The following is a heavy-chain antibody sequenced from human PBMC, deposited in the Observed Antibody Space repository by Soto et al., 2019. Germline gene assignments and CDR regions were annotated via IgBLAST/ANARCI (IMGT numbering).Heavy chain of an antibody. CDR3: AREPSQGFDC. Sequence: GGSLRLSCAASGFTFSNYWMHWVRQAPGKGLVWVSRINSDGSDTIYADAVKGRFTMSRDNAKNTLHLQMNSLTAEDTAVYYCAREPSQGFDCWGQGTLVTVSS. CDR1: GFTFSNYW. J-gene: IGHJ4*02. V-gene: IGHV3-74*01. CDR2: INSDGSDT.